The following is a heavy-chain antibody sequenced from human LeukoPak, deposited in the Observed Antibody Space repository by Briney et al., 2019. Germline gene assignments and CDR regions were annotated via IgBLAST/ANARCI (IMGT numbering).Heavy chain of an antibody. CDR3: ARERHDYGDCIDY. D-gene: IGHD4-17*01. J-gene: IGHJ4*02. CDR1: GFTFSSYS. CDR2: ISSSSSYI. V-gene: IGHV3-21*01. Sequence: GGSLRLSCAASGFTFSSYSMNWVRQAPGKGLEWVSSISSSSSYIYYADSVKGRFTISRDNAKNSLYLQMNSLRAEDTAVYYCARERHDYGDCIDYWGQGTLVTVSS.